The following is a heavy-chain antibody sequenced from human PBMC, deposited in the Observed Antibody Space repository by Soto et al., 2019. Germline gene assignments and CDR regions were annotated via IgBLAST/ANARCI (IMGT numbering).Heavy chain of an antibody. D-gene: IGHD3-10*01. CDR1: GYTITRYA. CDR3: AREYYGSGSYLGYFQH. J-gene: IGHJ1*01. Sequence: ASVNVDWKTSGYTITRYAMRWLRKTTGQRLEWMGWINAGNGNTKYSQKFQGRVTITRDTSASTAYMELSSLRSEDTAVYYCAREYYGSGSYLGYFQHWGQGTLVTVSS. CDR2: INAGNGNT. V-gene: IGHV1-3*01.